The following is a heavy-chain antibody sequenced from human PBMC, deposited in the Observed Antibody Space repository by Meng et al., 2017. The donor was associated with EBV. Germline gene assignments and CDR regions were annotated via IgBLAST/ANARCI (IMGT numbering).Heavy chain of an antibody. CDR2: INTDTANP. Sequence: QVVDSGYELAKPEASLRSSCKGSGSTINNAASNWVRQAPRHGLECMGWINTDTANPTYPHVFTGRSFFAVNSTVRSAYLQISGLEAEDTVVYFCSRGDFGSSGKYYFSFWGQGTLVTVSS. CDR1: GSTINNAA. D-gene: IGHD3-10*01. J-gene: IGHJ4*02. V-gene: IGHV7-4-1*02. CDR3: SRGDFGSSGKYYFSF.